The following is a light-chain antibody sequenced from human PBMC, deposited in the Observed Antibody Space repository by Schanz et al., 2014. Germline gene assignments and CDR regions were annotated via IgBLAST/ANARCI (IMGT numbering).Light chain of an antibody. CDR3: CSYAGSRWV. Sequence: QSALTQPASVSGSPGQSITMSCTGTSSDVGSYNLVSWYQQHPGKAPKLMIYDVSKRPSGVPDRFSGSKSGNTASLTVSGLEAEDEADYYCCSYAGSRWVFGGGTKLTVL. J-gene: IGLJ3*02. CDR2: DVS. V-gene: IGLV2-23*02. CDR1: SSDVGSYNL.